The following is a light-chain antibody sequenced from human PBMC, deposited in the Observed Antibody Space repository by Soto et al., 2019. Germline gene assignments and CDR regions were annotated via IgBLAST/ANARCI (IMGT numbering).Light chain of an antibody. CDR3: QQYKRYWT. Sequence: DIQMTQCASTLSASLGSRVAITCGGSQRISTCLAWYPQKPVKSPKLLIPSASSLETGVPSRFSGSGSAKESPLTINSLHHDDSAYYYCQQYKRYWTFGQGTKVDIK. V-gene: IGKV1-5*01. CDR1: QRISTC. J-gene: IGKJ1*01. CDR2: SAS.